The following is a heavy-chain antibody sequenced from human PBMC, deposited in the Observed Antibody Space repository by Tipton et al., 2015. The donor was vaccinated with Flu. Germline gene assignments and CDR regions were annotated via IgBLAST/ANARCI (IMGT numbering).Heavy chain of an antibody. CDR2: INPRTGGI. D-gene: IGHD3-16*01. CDR1: GYTFIGYY. V-gene: IGHV1-2*06. CDR3: ARDWGVVATDYYFDH. Sequence: QSGPEVKKPGASVRVSCKTSGYTFIGYYMHWVRQAPGRGFEWLGRINPRTGGINYAQQFQGRVTMTRDTSISTAYMELTRVTFDDTAVYYCARDWGVVATDYYFDHWGQGTLITVSS. J-gene: IGHJ4*02.